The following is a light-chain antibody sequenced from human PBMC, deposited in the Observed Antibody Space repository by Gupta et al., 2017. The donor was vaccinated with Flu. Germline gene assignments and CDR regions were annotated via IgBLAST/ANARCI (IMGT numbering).Light chain of an antibody. J-gene: IGLJ3*02. CDR1: NSNIGAGND. Sequence: VTISCTGSNSNIGAGNDVQWYKQVPGTAPKLLMYGNNNRPAGVPDRFSGSKSGTSASLVIIGLQAEDEADYYCQSYDRSLSAAVFGGGTKLTVL. V-gene: IGLV1-40*01. CDR2: GNN. CDR3: QSYDRSLSAAV.